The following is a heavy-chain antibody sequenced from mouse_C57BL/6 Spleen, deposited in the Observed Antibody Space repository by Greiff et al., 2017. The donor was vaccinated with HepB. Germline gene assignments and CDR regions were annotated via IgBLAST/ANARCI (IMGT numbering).Heavy chain of an antibody. CDR3: ARAGDYGSSLFAY. V-gene: IGHV1-69*01. CDR1: GYTFTSYW. J-gene: IGHJ3*01. Sequence: VQLQQPGAELVMPGASVKLSCKASGYTFTSYWMHWVKQRPGQGLEWIGEIDPSDSYTNYNQKFKGKSTLTVDKSSSTAYMQLSSLTSEDSAVYYCARAGDYGSSLFAYWGQGTLVTVSA. CDR2: IDPSDSYT. D-gene: IGHD1-1*01.